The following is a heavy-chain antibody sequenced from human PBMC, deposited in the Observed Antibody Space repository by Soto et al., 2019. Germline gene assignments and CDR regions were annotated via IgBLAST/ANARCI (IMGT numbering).Heavy chain of an antibody. CDR1: GGSISSYY. CDR3: AILSGSYKHLPGWYYGMDV. V-gene: IGHV4-4*07. CDR2: IYTSGST. J-gene: IGHJ6*02. D-gene: IGHD1-26*01. Sequence: SETLSLTCTVSGGSISSYYWSWIRQPAGKGLEWIGRIYTSGSTNYNPSLKSRVTMSVDTSKNQFSLKLSSVTAADTAVHYCAILSGSYKHLPGWYYGMDVWGQGTTVPVYS.